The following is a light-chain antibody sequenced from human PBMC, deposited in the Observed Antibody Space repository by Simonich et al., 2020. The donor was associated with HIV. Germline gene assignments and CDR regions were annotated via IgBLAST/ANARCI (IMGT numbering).Light chain of an antibody. CDR3: QQYYSTPVT. Sequence: EVVMTQSPATLSVSQGERATLSCRASQSVSSTLAWYQQKPGQSPRLLIYGAATRATGIPARFSGSGSGTDFTLTISSLQAEDVAVYYCQQYYSTPVTFGPGTKVDIK. CDR1: QSVSST. V-gene: IGKV3-15*01. CDR2: GAA. J-gene: IGKJ3*01.